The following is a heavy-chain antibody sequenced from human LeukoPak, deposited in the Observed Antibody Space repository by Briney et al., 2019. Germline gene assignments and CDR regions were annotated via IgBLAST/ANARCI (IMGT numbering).Heavy chain of an antibody. V-gene: IGHV1-69*04. D-gene: IGHD6-13*01. J-gene: IGHJ5*02. CDR1: GGTFSSYA. CDR3: ARCGIAAATAGWFDP. Sequence: SVKVSCKASGGTFSSYAISWVRQAPGQGLEWMGRIIPILGMANYAQKFQGRVTITADKSTSTAYMELSSLRSEDTAVYYCARCGIAAATAGWFDPWGQGTLVTVSS. CDR2: IIPILGMA.